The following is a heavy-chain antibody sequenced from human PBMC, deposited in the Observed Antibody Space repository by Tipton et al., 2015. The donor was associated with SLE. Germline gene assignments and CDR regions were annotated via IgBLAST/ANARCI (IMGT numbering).Heavy chain of an antibody. CDR2: ISGGGGST. V-gene: IGHV3-23*01. CDR1: GFTFNSYA. J-gene: IGHJ4*02. D-gene: IGHD3-22*01. Sequence: SLRLSCAASGFTFNSYAMSWVRQAPGKGLEWVSGISGGGGSTYYADSGKDRFTISRDNSKNSLYQQMNSLRAEDTAVYYCAKAVRDDSSDYALPLANWGQGTLFTVPS. CDR3: AKAVRDDSSDYALPLAN.